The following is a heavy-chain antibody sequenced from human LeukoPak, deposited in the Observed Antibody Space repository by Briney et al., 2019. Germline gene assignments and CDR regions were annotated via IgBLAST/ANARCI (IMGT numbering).Heavy chain of an antibody. CDR3: AKPLYYYGSGSYDY. Sequence: GRSLRLSCAASGFTFSSYGMHWVRQAPGKGLEWVAVISYDGSNKYYADSVKGRFTISRDNSKNTLYLQMNSLRAEDTAVYYCAKPLYYYGSGSYDYWGQGTLVTVSS. CDR1: GFTFSSYG. J-gene: IGHJ4*02. CDR2: ISYDGSNK. D-gene: IGHD3-10*01. V-gene: IGHV3-30*18.